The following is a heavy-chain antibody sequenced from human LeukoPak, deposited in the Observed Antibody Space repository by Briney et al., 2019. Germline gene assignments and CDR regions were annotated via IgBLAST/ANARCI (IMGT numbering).Heavy chain of an antibody. V-gene: IGHV4-30-2*01. D-gene: IGHD3-22*01. CDR1: GGSISSGGYS. J-gene: IGHJ4*02. CDR2: IYHSGST. Sequence: PSETLSLTCAVSGGSISSGGYSWSWIRQPPGKGLEWIGYIYHSGSTYYNPSLKSRVTISVDRSKNQFSLKLSSVTAADTAVYYCARGDYDSSGYYFDYWGQGTLVTVSS. CDR3: ARGDYDSSGYYFDY.